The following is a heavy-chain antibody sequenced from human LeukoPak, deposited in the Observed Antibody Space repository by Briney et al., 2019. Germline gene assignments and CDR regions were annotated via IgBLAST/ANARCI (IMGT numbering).Heavy chain of an antibody. V-gene: IGHV1-24*01. CDR2: FDPDDGET. D-gene: IGHD1-26*01. CDR3: ATVRPKARSGSYFHYYDYMDV. CDR1: GDILTDVS. J-gene: IGHJ6*03. Sequence: GASVKVSCKXSGDILTDVSMHWVRQAPGKGLEWMGRFDPDDGETIYAQRFQGRVTMTEDTSTDTAYMYLSSLRSEDTAVYYCATVRPKARSGSYFHYYDYMDVWGQGTTVTVSS.